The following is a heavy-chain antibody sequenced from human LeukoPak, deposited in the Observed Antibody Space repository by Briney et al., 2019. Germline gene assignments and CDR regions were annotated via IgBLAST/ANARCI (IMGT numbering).Heavy chain of an antibody. CDR1: GYTFTSYA. J-gene: IGHJ5*02. CDR3: ARDRYYGSGSYGGNWFDP. D-gene: IGHD3-10*01. V-gene: IGHV1-69*13. CDR2: IIPIFGTA. Sequence: ASVKVSCKASGYTFTSYAMNWVRQAPGQGLEWMGGIIPIFGTANYAQKFQGRVTITADESTSTAYMELSSLRSEDTAVYYCARDRYYGSGSYGGNWFDPWGQGTLVTVSS.